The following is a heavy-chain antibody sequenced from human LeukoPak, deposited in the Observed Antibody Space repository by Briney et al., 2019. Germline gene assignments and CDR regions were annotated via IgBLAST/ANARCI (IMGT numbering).Heavy chain of an antibody. J-gene: IGHJ5*02. CDR3: AKGGCSSTTCYLANP. V-gene: IGHV3-30*18. CDR2: ISYDGTIR. Sequence: GGSLRLSCAASGLTFSSYGMRWVRQAPGKGLEWVAVISYDGTIRNYADSVKGRFTISRDNSKNTLYLQMNSLTAEDTALYYCAKGGCSSTTCYLANPWGQGTLVTVSS. CDR1: GLTFSSYG. D-gene: IGHD2-2*01.